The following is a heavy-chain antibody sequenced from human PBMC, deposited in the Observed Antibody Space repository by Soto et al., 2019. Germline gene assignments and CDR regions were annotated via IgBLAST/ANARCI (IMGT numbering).Heavy chain of an antibody. V-gene: IGHV1-3*01. J-gene: IGHJ2*01. CDR1: GCTFTSYA. Sequence: GASVKVSCKASGCTFTSYAMHWVRQAPGQRLEWMGWINAGNGNTKYSQKFQGRVTITRDTSASTAYMELSSLRSEDTAVYYCARVRGTWYFDLWGRGTLVTVSS. D-gene: IGHD3-3*01. CDR2: INAGNGNT. CDR3: ARVRGTWYFDL.